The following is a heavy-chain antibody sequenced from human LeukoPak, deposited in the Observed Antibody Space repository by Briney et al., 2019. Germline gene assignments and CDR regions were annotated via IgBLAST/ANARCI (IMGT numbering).Heavy chain of an antibody. CDR1: GGTLSSYV. CDR3: ARGSYYEDSSGPEAP. V-gene: IGHV1-69*04. J-gene: IGHJ5*02. Sequence: SVKVSCKASGGTLSSYVIRWVRQAPGQGLEWMGRIIPIFGIANYAQKFQGRVTITADKSTSTAYMELSSPRSEDTAVYYCARGSYYEDSSGPEAPWGEGTLVTVSS. CDR2: IIPIFGIA. D-gene: IGHD3-22*01.